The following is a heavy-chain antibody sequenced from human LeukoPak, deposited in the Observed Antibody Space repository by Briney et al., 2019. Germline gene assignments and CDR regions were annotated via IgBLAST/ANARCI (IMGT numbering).Heavy chain of an antibody. CDR2: IYYSGST. J-gene: IGHJ3*02. CDR1: GGSISSGGYY. CDR3: ARQHPPNRSGVYHDAFDI. V-gene: IGHV4-31*03. Sequence: SQTLSLTCTVSGGSISSGGYYWSWIRQHPGKGLEWIGYIYYSGSTNYNPSLKSRVTISVDTSKNQFSLKLSSVTAADTAVYYCARQHPPNRSGVYHDAFDIWGQGTMVTVSS. D-gene: IGHD2/OR15-2a*01.